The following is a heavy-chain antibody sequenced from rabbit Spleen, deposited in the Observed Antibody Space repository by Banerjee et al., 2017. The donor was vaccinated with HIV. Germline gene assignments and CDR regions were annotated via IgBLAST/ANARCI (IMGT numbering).Heavy chain of an antibody. Sequence: QEQLVESGGGLVQPGGSLKLSCKASGFDFSTYGVSWVRQAPGKGLEWIGYIDPVFGITYYANWVNGRFTISSHNAQNTLFLQLNSLTAADTATYFCARGDNTAFINLWGPGTLVTVS. D-gene: IGHD7-1*01. J-gene: IGHJ6*01. CDR1: GFDFSTYG. CDR3: ARGDNTAFINL. CDR2: IDPVFGIT. V-gene: IGHV1S47*01.